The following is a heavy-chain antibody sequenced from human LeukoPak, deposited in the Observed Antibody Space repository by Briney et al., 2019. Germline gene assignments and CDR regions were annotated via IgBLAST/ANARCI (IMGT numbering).Heavy chain of an antibody. CDR2: INWTSGII. J-gene: IGHJ4*02. Sequence: GGSLRLSCVASGFMFDDYAMHWVRQAPGKGLEWVSGINWTSGIIGYADSVKGRFTISRDNAKKSLCLQMNSLETEDTALYYCARVKRGSDYGDSYFDLWGQGTLVTVSS. D-gene: IGHD4-17*01. CDR3: ARVKRGSDYGDSYFDL. V-gene: IGHV3-9*01. CDR1: GFMFDDYA.